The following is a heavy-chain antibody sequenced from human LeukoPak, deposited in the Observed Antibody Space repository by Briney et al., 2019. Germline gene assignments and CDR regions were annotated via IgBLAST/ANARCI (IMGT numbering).Heavy chain of an antibody. J-gene: IGHJ4*02. V-gene: IGHV3-23*01. CDR1: GFTFTSYA. CDR2: ISGSGGST. CDR3: ANRIQRVHDY. D-gene: IGHD5-18*01. Sequence: PGGSPSLSCAASGFTFTSYAMSWVRQAPGKGLEWVSAISGSGGSTYYADSVKGRFTISRDNSKNTLYLQMNSLRAEDTAVYYCANRIQRVHDYWGQGTLVTVSS.